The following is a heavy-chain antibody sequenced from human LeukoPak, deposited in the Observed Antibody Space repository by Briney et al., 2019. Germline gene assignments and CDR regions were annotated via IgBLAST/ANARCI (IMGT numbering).Heavy chain of an antibody. Sequence: ASVKVSCKASGYTFTGYYIHWVRQAPGQGLEWMGWINPNSGGTNYAQKFQGRVIMTRDTSISTAYMELSRLRSDDTAVYYCAREVSRAFDTWGQGTMVTVSS. CDR3: AREVSRAFDT. V-gene: IGHV1-2*02. CDR2: INPNSGGT. CDR1: GYTFTGYY. D-gene: IGHD2/OR15-2a*01. J-gene: IGHJ3*02.